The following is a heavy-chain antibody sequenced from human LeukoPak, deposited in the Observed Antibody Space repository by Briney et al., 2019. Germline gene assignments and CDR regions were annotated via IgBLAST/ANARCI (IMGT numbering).Heavy chain of an antibody. CDR2: IYTSGST. CDR3: ARGGYSYGYWYFDL. Sequence: SETLSLTCTVSGGSISSYYWSWIRQPAGKGLEWIGRIYTSGSTNYNPSLKSRVTISVDTSKNQFSLKLSSVTAADTAVYYCARGGYSYGYWYFDLWGRGTLVTVSS. J-gene: IGHJ2*01. V-gene: IGHV4-4*07. CDR1: GGSISSYY. D-gene: IGHD5-18*01.